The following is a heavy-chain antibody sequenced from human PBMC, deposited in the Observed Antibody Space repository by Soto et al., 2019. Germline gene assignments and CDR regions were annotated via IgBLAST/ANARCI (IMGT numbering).Heavy chain of an antibody. CDR1: GFSLSNARMG. Sequence: QVTLKESGPVLVKPTETLTLTCTVSGFSLSNARMGVSWIRQPPGKALEWLAHLFSNDDKSYSKSLKSRLNTPKDTSKSQVVLTITNMDPVEGAIYYCARADGGYCTHGVCYPKWFGPRGQGTLVTVSS. V-gene: IGHV2-26*01. CDR2: LFSNDDK. J-gene: IGHJ5*02. D-gene: IGHD2-8*01. CDR3: ARADGGYCTHGVCYPKWFGP.